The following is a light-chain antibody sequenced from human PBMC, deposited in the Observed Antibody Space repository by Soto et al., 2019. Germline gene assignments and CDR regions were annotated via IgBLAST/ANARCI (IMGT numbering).Light chain of an antibody. CDR2: GVS. CDR1: QTVSNNY. J-gene: IGKJ4*01. CDR3: QQYDNSPLT. V-gene: IGKV3-20*01. Sequence: EIVCTQSQGTLSVSPGEREPISCETSQTVSNNYLAWCQQKPGQAPRVVIYGVSRRATGIPDRFSGSGSGTDFTLTSSRLEPEDFAVYYCQQYDNSPLTFGGGTKVDI.